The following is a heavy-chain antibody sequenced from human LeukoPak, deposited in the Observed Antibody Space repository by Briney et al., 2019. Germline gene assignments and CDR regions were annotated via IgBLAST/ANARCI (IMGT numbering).Heavy chain of an antibody. V-gene: IGHV4-61*02. CDR1: GGSISSGSYF. J-gene: IGHJ3*02. D-gene: IGHD2-15*01. CDR2: IYTSGST. CDR3: ASDRIEVDAFDI. Sequence: SQTLSLTCTVSGGSISSGSYFWSWIRQPAGKGLEWIGRIYTSGSTNYNPSLKSRVTISVDTSKNQFSLKLSSVTAADTAVYYCASDRIEVDAFDIWGQGAMVTVSS.